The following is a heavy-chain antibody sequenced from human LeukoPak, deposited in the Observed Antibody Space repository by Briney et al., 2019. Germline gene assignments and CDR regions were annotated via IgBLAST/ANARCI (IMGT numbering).Heavy chain of an antibody. D-gene: IGHD1-26*01. CDR1: GFTFDDYA. CDR3: TKDRGGSYYDAFDM. CDR2: ITWNRGTI. Sequence: PGGSLRLSCAASGFTFDDYAMHWVRQAPGKGLEWVSGITWNRGTIAYADSVKGRFTISRDNAKNSLYLQMNSLRAEDTALYYCTKDRGGSYYDAFDMWGQGTRVTVSS. V-gene: IGHV3-9*01. J-gene: IGHJ3*02.